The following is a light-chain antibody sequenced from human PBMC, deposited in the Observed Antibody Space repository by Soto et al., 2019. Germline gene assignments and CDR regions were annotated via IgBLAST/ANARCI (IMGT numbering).Light chain of an antibody. CDR3: CSYAGSGTFV. CDR1: SSDVGSYDL. Sequence: QSALTQPASVSGSPGQSITISCTGTSSDVGSYDLVSWYQQPPGKAPKLMIYEDTKRPSGISTRFSDSKSGNAASLTISGLQAENEADYYCCSYAGSGTFVFGTGTKVTVL. CDR2: EDT. V-gene: IGLV2-23*01. J-gene: IGLJ1*01.